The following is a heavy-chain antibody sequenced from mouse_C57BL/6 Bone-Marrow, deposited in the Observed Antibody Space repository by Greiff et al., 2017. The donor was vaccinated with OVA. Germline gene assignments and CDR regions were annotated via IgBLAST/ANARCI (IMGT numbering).Heavy chain of an antibody. CDR1: GFTFSSYA. V-gene: IGHV5-4*01. CDR2: ISDGGSYT. CDR3: ARDQDYYGSNYEFAY. Sequence: EVQLVESGGGLVKPGGSLKLSCAASGFTFSSYAMSWVRQTPEKRLEWVATISDGGSYTYYPDNVKGRFTISRDNAKNNLYLQMSHLKSEDTAMYYCARDQDYYGSNYEFAYWGQGTLVTVSA. D-gene: IGHD1-1*01. J-gene: IGHJ3*01.